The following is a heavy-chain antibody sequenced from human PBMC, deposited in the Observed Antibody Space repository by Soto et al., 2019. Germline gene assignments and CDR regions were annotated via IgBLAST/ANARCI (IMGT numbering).Heavy chain of an antibody. Sequence: SETLSLTCAVYGGSFSGYYWSWIRQPPGKGLEWIGEINHSGSTNYNPSLKSRVTISVDTSKNQFSLKLSSVTAADTAVYYCARAGRYCSSTSCYSPGGWFDPWGQGTLVTVSS. CDR1: GGSFSGYY. V-gene: IGHV4-34*01. CDR3: ARAGRYCSSTSCYSPGGWFDP. CDR2: INHSGST. J-gene: IGHJ5*02. D-gene: IGHD2-2*01.